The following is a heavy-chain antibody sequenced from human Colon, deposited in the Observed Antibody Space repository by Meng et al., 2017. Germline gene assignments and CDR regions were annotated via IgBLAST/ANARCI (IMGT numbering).Heavy chain of an antibody. D-gene: IGHD3-16*01. Sequence: QWQWVGSGAGGKRPGSSVKVSSKSSEYSFSNYYLRWMRQAPGQGLEWLGVSNPGGGSTNYAQKFQGRVTMTRDTSANTVYMELGSLKSEDTAVYYCVREFRGGYFDYWGQGTLVTVSS. V-gene: IGHV1-46*01. CDR3: VREFRGGYFDY. J-gene: IGHJ4*02. CDR2: SNPGGGST. CDR1: EYSFSNYY.